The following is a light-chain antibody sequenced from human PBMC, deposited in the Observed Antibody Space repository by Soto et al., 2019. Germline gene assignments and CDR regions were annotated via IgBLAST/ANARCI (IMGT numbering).Light chain of an antibody. CDR1: QSVHTF. V-gene: IGKV3-11*01. CDR3: NQRSNWPPDT. Sequence: EVVLTQSPDTLSLSPGEGASLSCRASQSVHTFLAWYQKKPGQPPRLLIYGASTRAPGVPARFSGSGSGTDFTLTITSLEPEDFSIYYCNQRSNWPPDTFGQGTRL. J-gene: IGKJ5*01. CDR2: GAS.